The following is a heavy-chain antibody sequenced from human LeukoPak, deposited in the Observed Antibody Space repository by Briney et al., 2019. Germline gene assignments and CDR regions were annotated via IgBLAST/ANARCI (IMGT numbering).Heavy chain of an antibody. CDR2: INPNSGGT. V-gene: IGHV1-2*02. J-gene: IGHJ3*02. D-gene: IGHD5-12*01. Sequence: ASVKVSCKASGYTFTAYYMHWVRQAPGQGLEGMGWINPNSGGTNYAQKFQGRVTMTRDTSINTAYMELSRLRSDDTAVYYCASEIVATEAFDIWGQGTTVTVSS. CDR3: ASEIVATEAFDI. CDR1: GYTFTAYY.